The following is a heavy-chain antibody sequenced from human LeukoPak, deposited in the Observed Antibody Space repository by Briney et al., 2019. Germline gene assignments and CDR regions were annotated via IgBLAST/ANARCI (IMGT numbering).Heavy chain of an antibody. V-gene: IGHV4-39*07. J-gene: IGHJ6*02. CDR1: GGSISSSSYY. D-gene: IGHD6-13*01. Sequence: SETLSLTCTVSGGSISSSSYYWGWIRQPPGKGLEWIGSIYYSGSTYYNPSLKSRVTMSVDTSKNQFSLKLSSVTAADTAVYYCARDGHHSSSWYGAWYYYGMDVWGQGTTVTVSS. CDR3: ARDGHHSSSWYGAWYYYGMDV. CDR2: IYYSGST.